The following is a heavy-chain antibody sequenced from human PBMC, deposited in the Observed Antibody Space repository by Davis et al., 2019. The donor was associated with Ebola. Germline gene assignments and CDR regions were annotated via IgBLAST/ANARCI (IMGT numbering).Heavy chain of an antibody. D-gene: IGHD3-3*01. CDR2: IYSGGST. V-gene: IGHV3-23*03. CDR1: GFTFSSYA. J-gene: IGHJ4*02. Sequence: PGGSLRLSCAASGFTFSSYAMSWVRQAPGKGLEWVSVIYSGGSTYYADSVKGRFTISRDNSKNTLYLQMNSLRAEDTAVYYCAKDLHTRFLEWLPIACFDYWGQGTLVTVSS. CDR3: AKDLHTRFLEWLPIACFDY.